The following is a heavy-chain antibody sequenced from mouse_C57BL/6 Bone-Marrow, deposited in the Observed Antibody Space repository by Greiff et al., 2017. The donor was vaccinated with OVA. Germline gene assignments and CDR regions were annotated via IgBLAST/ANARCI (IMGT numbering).Heavy chain of an antibody. V-gene: IGHV1-76*01. CDR1: GYTFTDYY. Sequence: VKVVESGAELVRPGASVKLSCKASGYTFTDYYINWVKQRPGQGLEWIARIYPGSGNTYYNEKFKGKATLTAEKSSSTAYMQLSSLTSEDSAVYFCARSGTGFAYWGQGTLVTVSA. J-gene: IGHJ3*01. D-gene: IGHD4-1*01. CDR2: IYPGSGNT. CDR3: ARSGTGFAY.